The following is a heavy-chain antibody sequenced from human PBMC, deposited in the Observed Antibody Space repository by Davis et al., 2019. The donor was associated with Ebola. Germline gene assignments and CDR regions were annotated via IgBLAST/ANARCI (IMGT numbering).Heavy chain of an antibody. V-gene: IGHV4-34*01. Sequence: SETLSLTCAVYGGSFSDYYWSWIRQPPGKGLEWIGEINHSGTTNYNPSLKSRVTISVDTSKNQFSLKLSSVTAADTAVYYCAISSTLNNSYYYGMDVWGQGTTVTVSS. CDR2: INHSGTT. CDR3: AISSTLNNSYYYGMDV. J-gene: IGHJ6*02. D-gene: IGHD1/OR15-1a*01. CDR1: GGSFSDYY.